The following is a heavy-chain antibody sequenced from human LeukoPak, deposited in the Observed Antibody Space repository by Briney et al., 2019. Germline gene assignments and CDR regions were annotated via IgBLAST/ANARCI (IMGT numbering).Heavy chain of an antibody. Sequence: GGALRLSCAASGFTFRTYWMAWGRQAPGKGVEWLANINPGGSANFYVDSVKGRFTISRDDAKSSLYLQMDSLRAADTAVYPCARWGLSYTIHYWGQGTLVTVSS. CDR3: ARWGLSYTIHY. CDR2: INPGGSAN. J-gene: IGHJ4*02. CDR1: GFTFRTYW. V-gene: IGHV3-7*01. D-gene: IGHD2-21*01.